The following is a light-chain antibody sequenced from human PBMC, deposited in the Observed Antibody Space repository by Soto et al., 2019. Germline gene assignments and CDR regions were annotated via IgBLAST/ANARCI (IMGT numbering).Light chain of an antibody. CDR1: QSVSSN. Sequence: EIVMTQSPATLSVSPGERATLSCRASQSVSSNLAWYQQKPGQAPRLLIYGASTRATGIPARFSGSGSGTDFPLTLSSLLSEDVAVYYCQQYNNWPPLTFGGGTKVEIK. CDR2: GAS. CDR3: QQYNNWPPLT. V-gene: IGKV3-15*01. J-gene: IGKJ4*01.